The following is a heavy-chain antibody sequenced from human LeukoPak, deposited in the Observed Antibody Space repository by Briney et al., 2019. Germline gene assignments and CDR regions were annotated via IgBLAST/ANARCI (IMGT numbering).Heavy chain of an antibody. D-gene: IGHD3-10*01. CDR1: GYTFTSYG. V-gene: IGHV1-18*01. Sequence: ASVKVSCKASGYTFTSYGISWVRQAPGQGLEWMGWISAYNGNTNYAQKLQGRVTMTTDTSTSTAYMELRSLRSDVTAVYYCARNRFGELYNHFDYWGQGTLVTVSS. CDR2: ISAYNGNT. J-gene: IGHJ4*02. CDR3: ARNRFGELYNHFDY.